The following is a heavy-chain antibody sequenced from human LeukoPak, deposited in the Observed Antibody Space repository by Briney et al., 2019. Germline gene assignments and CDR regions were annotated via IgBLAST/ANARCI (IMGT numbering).Heavy chain of an antibody. Sequence: LEWVANIKQDGSEKYYVDSVKGRFTISRDNAKNSLYLQMNSLRAEDTAVYYCARAVAVDYWDQGTLVTVSS. CDR2: IKQDGSEK. D-gene: IGHD6-19*01. V-gene: IGHV3-7*03. CDR3: ARAVAVDY. J-gene: IGHJ4*02.